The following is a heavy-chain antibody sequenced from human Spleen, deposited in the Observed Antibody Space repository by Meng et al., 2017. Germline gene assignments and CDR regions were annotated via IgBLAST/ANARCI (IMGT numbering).Heavy chain of an antibody. Sequence: GESLKISCAASGFTFSSYGMHRVRQAPGKGLEWVAVIWYDGSNKYYADSVKGRFTISRDNSKNTLYLQMNSLRAEDTAVYYCAREYSSGWYHPSRKHGYGMDVWGQGTTVTVSS. CDR1: GFTFSSYG. J-gene: IGHJ6*02. CDR3: AREYSSGWYHPSRKHGYGMDV. V-gene: IGHV3-33*01. D-gene: IGHD6-19*01. CDR2: IWYDGSNK.